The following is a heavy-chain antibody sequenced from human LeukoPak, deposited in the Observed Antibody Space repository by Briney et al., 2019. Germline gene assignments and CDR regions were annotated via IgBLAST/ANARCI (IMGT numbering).Heavy chain of an antibody. V-gene: IGHV4-31*03. Sequence: SETLSLTCTVSGGSISSGGYYWSWIRQHPGKGLEWIGYIYYSGSTYYNPFLKSRVTISVDTSKNQFSLKLSSVTAADTAVYYCARGVAAAGRGFDPWGQGTLVTVSS. CDR2: IYYSGST. D-gene: IGHD6-13*01. CDR1: GGSISSGGYY. J-gene: IGHJ5*02. CDR3: ARGVAAAGRGFDP.